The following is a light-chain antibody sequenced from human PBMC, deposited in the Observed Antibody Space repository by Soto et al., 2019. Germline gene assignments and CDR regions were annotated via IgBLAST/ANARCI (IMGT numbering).Light chain of an antibody. CDR1: QTVSSAN. Sequence: ESLLTQSPGTLSLSPGQRATLSCRASQTVSSANLAWYQQKPGQAPRLLIYGTSIRATGIPDRFSGTRSGTDFTLNIRRLEPEDVAVYYCQQFAGSPAAFTFGQGTKLEI. J-gene: IGKJ2*01. CDR3: QQFAGSPAAFT. V-gene: IGKV3-20*01. CDR2: GTS.